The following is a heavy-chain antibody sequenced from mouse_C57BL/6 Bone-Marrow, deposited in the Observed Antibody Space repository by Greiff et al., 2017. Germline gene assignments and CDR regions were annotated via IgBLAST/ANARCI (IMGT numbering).Heavy chain of an antibody. J-gene: IGHJ4*01. CDR2: IHPNSGST. V-gene: IGHV1-64*01. Sequence: VQLQQPGAELVKPGASVKLSCKASGYTFTSYWMHWVKQRPGQGLEWIGMIHPNSGSTNYNEKFKSKATLTVDKSSSTAYMQRSSPTSEDSAVYYWATPTVGNAMDYWGQGTSVTVSS. CDR1: GYTFTSYW. D-gene: IGHD1-1*01. CDR3: ATPTVGNAMDY.